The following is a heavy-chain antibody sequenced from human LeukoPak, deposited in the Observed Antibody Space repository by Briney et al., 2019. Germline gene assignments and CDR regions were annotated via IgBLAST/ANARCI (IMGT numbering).Heavy chain of an antibody. CDR2: IHYSGST. CDR3: AGCSGGSCYDWFDP. J-gene: IGHJ5*02. D-gene: IGHD2-15*01. Sequence: PSETLSLTCTVSGGSISSYYWSWIRQPPGKGLEWIGYIHYSGSTNYNPSLKSRVTISVDTSKNQFSLKLSSVTAADTAVYYCAGCSGGSCYDWFDPWGQGTLVTVSS. V-gene: IGHV4-59*01. CDR1: GGSISSYY.